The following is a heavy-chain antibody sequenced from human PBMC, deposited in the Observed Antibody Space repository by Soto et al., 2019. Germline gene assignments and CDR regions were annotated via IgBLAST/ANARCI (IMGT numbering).Heavy chain of an antibody. CDR3: AREDVDYENYYGMDV. D-gene: IGHD4-17*01. J-gene: IGHJ6*02. CDR1: GFTFSSYA. CDR2: ISYDGSNK. V-gene: IGHV3-30-3*01. Sequence: GGSLRLSCAASGFTFSSYAMHWVRQAPGKGLEWVAVISYDGSNKYYADSVKGRFTISRDNSKNTLYLQMNSLRAEDTAVYYCAREDVDYENYYGMDVWGQGTTVTVSS.